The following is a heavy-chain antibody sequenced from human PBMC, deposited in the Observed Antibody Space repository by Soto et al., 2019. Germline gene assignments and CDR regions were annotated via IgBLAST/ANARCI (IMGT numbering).Heavy chain of an antibody. Sequence: SVKVSCKASGFTFTSSAVQWVRQARGQCLEWIGWIVVGSGNTNYAQKFQERVTITRDMSTSTAYMELSSLRSEDTAVYYCAAPMGYSSGWYSSYYYGMDVWGQGTTVTVSS. V-gene: IGHV1-58*01. CDR1: GFTFTSSA. J-gene: IGHJ6*02. CDR2: IVVGSGNT. CDR3: AAPMGYSSGWYSSYYYGMDV. D-gene: IGHD6-19*01.